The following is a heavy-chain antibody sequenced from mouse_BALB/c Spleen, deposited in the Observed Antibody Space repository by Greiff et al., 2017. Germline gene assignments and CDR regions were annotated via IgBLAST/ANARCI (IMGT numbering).Heavy chain of an antibody. CDR3: DNGSIDY. Sequence: VQLQQSGPELVRSGASVKLSCTASGFNFKAYNMNWVKQRPEQGLEWIGWIDPENGVTEYAPKFQGKATMTADTSSNTAYLQLSSLTSEDTAVYYCDNGSIDYWGQGTTLTVSS. J-gene: IGHJ2*01. V-gene: IGHV14-4*02. CDR2: IDPENGVT. D-gene: IGHD1-1*01. CDR1: GFNFKAYN.